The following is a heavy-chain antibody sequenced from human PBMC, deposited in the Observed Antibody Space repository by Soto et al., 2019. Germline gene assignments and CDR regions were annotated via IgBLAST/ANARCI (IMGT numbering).Heavy chain of an antibody. V-gene: IGHV3-23*01. J-gene: IGHJ3*02. CDR2: ISGSGGST. Sequence: EVQLLESGGGLVQPGGSLRLSCAASGFTFSSYAMSWVRQAPGKGLEWVSAISGSGGSTYYADSVKGRFTISRDNSKNPLYLQMNSLRAEDTAVYYCAKGPGDQDAFDIWGQGTMVTVSS. D-gene: IGHD2-21*02. CDR3: AKGPGDQDAFDI. CDR1: GFTFSSYA.